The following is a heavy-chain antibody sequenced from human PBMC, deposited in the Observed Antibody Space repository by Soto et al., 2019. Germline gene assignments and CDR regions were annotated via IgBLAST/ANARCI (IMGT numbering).Heavy chain of an antibody. J-gene: IGHJ6*02. CDR3: AKTKRLEWLLTLPRYYGMDV. CDR1: GFTFSSYS. D-gene: IGHD3-3*01. Sequence: HPGGSLRLSCAASGFTFSSYSMNWVRQAPGKGLEWVSYISSSSSTIYYADSVKGRFAISRDNAKNSLYLQMNSLRDEDTAVYYCAKTKRLEWLLTLPRYYGMDVWGQGTTVTVSS. V-gene: IGHV3-48*02. CDR2: ISSSSSTI.